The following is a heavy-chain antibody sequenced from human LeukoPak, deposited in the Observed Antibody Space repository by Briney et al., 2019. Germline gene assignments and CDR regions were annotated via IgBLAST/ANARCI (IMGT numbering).Heavy chain of an antibody. D-gene: IGHD1-26*01. CDR3: ARAWGIVGGTSDY. V-gene: IGHV3-7*05. J-gene: IGHJ4*02. CDR1: GFTFSNYW. CDR2: IKQDGSEK. Sequence: QPGGSLRVSRAASGFTFSNYWMSWVRQAPGKGLEWVANIKQDGSEKNYVDSVKGRFTISRDNAKNSLYLQMNSLRADDTAVYYCARAWGIVGGTSDYWGQGTLVTVSS.